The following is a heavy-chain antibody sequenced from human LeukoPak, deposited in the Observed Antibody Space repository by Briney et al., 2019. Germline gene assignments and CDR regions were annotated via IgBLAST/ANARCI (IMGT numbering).Heavy chain of an antibody. CDR1: GFTFSSYE. V-gene: IGHV3-48*03. CDR2: ISSSGSTI. CDR3: ARAPGYGAAYYFDY. Sequence: PGGSLRLSCAASGFTFSSYEMNWVRQAPGKGLEWVSYISSSGSTIYYADSVKGRFTISRDNAKNSLYLQMNSLRAEDTAVYYCARAPGYGAAYYFDYWGQGTLVTVSS. D-gene: IGHD1-1*01. J-gene: IGHJ4*02.